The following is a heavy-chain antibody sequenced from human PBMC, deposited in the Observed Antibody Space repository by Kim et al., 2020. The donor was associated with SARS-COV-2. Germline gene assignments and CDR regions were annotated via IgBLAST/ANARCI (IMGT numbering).Heavy chain of an antibody. V-gene: IGHV3-23*01. CDR3: AKGVYSDHRHFLTFDP. CDR1: GFTFSSYA. J-gene: IGHJ5*02. CDR2: ISADGDRT. Sequence: GGSLRLSCAASGFTFSSYAMAWVRQAPGKGLEWVSAISADGDRTDFADSVKGRFTISRDDSKNTVYLQMNSLRAEDTAVYFCAKGVYSDHRHFLTFDPWGQGTLVTVSS. D-gene: IGHD6-13*01.